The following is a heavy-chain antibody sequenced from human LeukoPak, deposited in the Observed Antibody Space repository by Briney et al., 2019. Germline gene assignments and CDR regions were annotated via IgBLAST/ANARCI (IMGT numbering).Heavy chain of an antibody. D-gene: IGHD1-26*01. V-gene: IGHV4-61*02. J-gene: IGHJ4*02. CDR3: AREDSGSYKLLIDY. CDR1: GGSISSGSYY. CDR2: IYTSGST. Sequence: PSQTLSLTCTVSGGSISSGSYYWSWIRQPAGKGLEWIGRIYTSGSTNYNPSLKSRVTISVDTSKNQFSLKLSSVTAADTAVYYCAREDSGSYKLLIDYWGQGTLVTVSS.